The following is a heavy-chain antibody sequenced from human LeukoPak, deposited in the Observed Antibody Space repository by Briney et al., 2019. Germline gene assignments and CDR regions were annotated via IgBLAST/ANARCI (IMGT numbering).Heavy chain of an antibody. CDR1: GDSINSNSYH. CDR2: VYSTGNT. D-gene: IGHD3-16*01. CDR3: ARPHLTWRVEYFDP. Sequence: PSETLSLTCTVSGDSINSNSYHWGWIRQPPGKGLEWLGTVYSTGNTYYTPSLKSRVTISVDTSNNQFSLKLTSVTAADTAVYYCARPHLTWRVEYFDPWGQGTLVTVSS. J-gene: IGHJ5*02. V-gene: IGHV4-39*01.